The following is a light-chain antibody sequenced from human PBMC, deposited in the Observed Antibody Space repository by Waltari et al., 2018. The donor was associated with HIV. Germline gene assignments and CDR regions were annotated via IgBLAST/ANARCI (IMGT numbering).Light chain of an antibody. CDR2: EVS. CDR3: CAYAGSTTYVI. J-gene: IGLJ2*01. CDR1: SSDVGGYNL. Sequence: QSALTQPATVSGSPGQSITISCTGTSSDVGGYNLVSWYKQHPGKAPKLIIYEVSKRPSGVSNRFSGSKSGNTASLTISGLQAEDEADYYCCAYAGSTTYVIFGGGTKLTVL. V-gene: IGLV2-23*02.